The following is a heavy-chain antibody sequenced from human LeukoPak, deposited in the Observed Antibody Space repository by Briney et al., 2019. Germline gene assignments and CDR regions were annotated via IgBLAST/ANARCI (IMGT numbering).Heavy chain of an antibody. CDR1: GFTFSSYW. Sequence: GGSLRLSCAASGFTFSSYWMSWVRQAPGKGLEWVANIKQDGSEKYYVDSVKGRFTISRDNAKNSLYLQMNSLRVEDTAVYYCARLGSFPSDYCSGGSCPVPHFFDYWGQGTLVTVSS. CDR3: ARLGSFPSDYCSGGSCPVPHFFDY. J-gene: IGHJ4*02. CDR2: IKQDGSEK. D-gene: IGHD2-15*01. V-gene: IGHV3-7*01.